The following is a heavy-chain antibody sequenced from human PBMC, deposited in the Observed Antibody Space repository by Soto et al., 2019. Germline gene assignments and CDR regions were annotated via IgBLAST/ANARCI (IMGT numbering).Heavy chain of an antibody. V-gene: IGHV3-23*01. Sequence: GGSLRLSCAASGFTFISYAMSWVRQAPGKGLEWVSAISGSGGSTYYADSVKGRFTISRDNSKNTLYLQMNSLRAEDTAVYYCAKNVLTGYYAPIDYWGQGTLVTVSS. D-gene: IGHD3-9*01. CDR1: GFTFISYA. J-gene: IGHJ4*02. CDR3: AKNVLTGYYAPIDY. CDR2: ISGSGGST.